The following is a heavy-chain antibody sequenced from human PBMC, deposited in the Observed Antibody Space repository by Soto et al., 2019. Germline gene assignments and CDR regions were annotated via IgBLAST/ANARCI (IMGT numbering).Heavy chain of an antibody. CDR3: AKESTPAAKYYFDY. V-gene: IGHV3-48*03. Sequence: DVHLVESGGGLAQPGGSLRLSCAASGFTFSSYEMNWVRQAPGKGLEWISYITSSGSTTYYADSVKGRFTISRDNAKNSLYLQMNSLRADDTAVYYCAKESTPAAKYYFDYWGQGTLVTVSS. J-gene: IGHJ4*02. CDR2: ITSSGSTT. CDR1: GFTFSSYE. D-gene: IGHD6-13*01.